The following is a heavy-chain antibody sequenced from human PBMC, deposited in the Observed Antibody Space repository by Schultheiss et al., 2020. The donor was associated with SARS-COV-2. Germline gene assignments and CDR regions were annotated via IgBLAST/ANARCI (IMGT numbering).Heavy chain of an antibody. CDR2: VSVGGDST. V-gene: IGHV3-23*01. CDR3: AKDLRVATIGPLAEVGY. J-gene: IGHJ4*02. CDR1: GFTFSSYA. Sequence: GGSLRLSCAASGFTFSSYALNWVRQAPGKGLEWVSLVSVGGDSTYYAESVKGRFIVSRDSSKNTLYLQMNSLRAEDTAVYYCAKDLRVATIGPLAEVGYWGQGTLVTVSS. D-gene: IGHD5-12*01.